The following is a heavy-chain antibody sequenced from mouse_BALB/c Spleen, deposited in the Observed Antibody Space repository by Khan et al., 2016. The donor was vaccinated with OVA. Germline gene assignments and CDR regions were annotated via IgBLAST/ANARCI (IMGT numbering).Heavy chain of an antibody. CDR1: GYSITSGYY. CDR3: ARWGRWFAH. D-gene: IGHD3-3*01. Sequence: EVQLVESGPGLVKPSQSLSLTCSVTGYSITSGYYWNWIRQFPGNKLEWMGYKVYDGSNNYNPSLKNRISITRDTSKNQFFLQLNSVTTEDTATYDCARWGRWFAHWGHGTLVTVSA. J-gene: IGHJ3*01. V-gene: IGHV3-6*02. CDR2: KVYDGSN.